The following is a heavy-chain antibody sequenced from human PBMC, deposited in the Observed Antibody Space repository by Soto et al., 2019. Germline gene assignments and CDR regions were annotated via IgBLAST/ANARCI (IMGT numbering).Heavy chain of an antibody. J-gene: IGHJ4*02. CDR3: ARILYCSGGSCRSRFDY. V-gene: IGHV4-34*01. D-gene: IGHD2-15*01. CDR1: GGSCSGYY. Sequence: SATLSLTCAVDGGSCSGYYWSGVLQAPGKGLEWIGEINHSGSTNYNPSLKSRVTISVDTSKNQFSLKLSSVTAADTAVYYCARILYCSGGSCRSRFDYWGEGTLVTVS. CDR2: INHSGST.